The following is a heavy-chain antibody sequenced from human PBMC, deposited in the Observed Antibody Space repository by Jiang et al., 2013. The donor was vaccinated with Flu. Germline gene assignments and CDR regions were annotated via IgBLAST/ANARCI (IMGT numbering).Heavy chain of an antibody. CDR1: GGSISSYY. CDR3: ARDIPPRRLERHRAAFDI. CDR2: IYYSGST. D-gene: IGHD1-1*01. V-gene: IGHV4-59*13. Sequence: GPGLVKPSETLSLTCTVSGGSISSYYWSWIRQPPGKGLEWIGYIYYSGSTNYNPSLKSRVTISVDTSKNQFSLKLSSVTAADTAVYYCARDIPPRRLERHRAAFDIWGQGTMVTVSS. J-gene: IGHJ3*02.